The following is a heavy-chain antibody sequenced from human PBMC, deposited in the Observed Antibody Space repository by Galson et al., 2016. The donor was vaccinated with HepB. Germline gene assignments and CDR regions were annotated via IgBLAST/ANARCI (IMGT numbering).Heavy chain of an antibody. CDR1: GVAISDNGYY. D-gene: IGHD2-15*01. Sequence: TLSLTCTVAGVAISDNGYYWSWIRQHPAKGLEWIGYIYFSGSTYYNPSLKSRVSISVDPSKSQFSLKLTSVTAAATAVYFCVGDATRIGGPPHWCQGTLVTVSS. V-gene: IGHV4-31*03. CDR2: IYFSGST. CDR3: VGDATRIGGPPH. J-gene: IGHJ4*02.